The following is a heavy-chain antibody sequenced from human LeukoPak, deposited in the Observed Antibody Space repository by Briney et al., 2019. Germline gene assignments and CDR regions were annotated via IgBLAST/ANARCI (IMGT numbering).Heavy chain of an antibody. J-gene: IGHJ4*02. CDR3: ARKNGLYDSNDFDY. D-gene: IGHD3-22*01. Sequence: GGPLRLSCAASGFIFSSYGMNWVRQAPGKGLEWVSYISSSRSTIYYADSVKGRFTISRDNVKNSLHPQMNSLSAEDTAVYYCARKNGLYDSNDFDYWGRGTLVTVSS. CDR1: GFIFSSYG. CDR2: ISSSRSTI. V-gene: IGHV3-48*04.